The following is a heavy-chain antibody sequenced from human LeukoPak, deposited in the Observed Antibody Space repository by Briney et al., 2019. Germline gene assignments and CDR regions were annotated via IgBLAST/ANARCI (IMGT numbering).Heavy chain of an antibody. CDR3: LXQWLGPXXX. CDR2: IYHSGST. V-gene: IGHV4-59*08. CDR1: GGSISSYY. Sequence: SETLSLTCTVSGGSISSYYWSWIRQPPGKGLEWIGSIYHSGSTYYNPSLKSRVTISVDTSKNQFSLKLSSVTAPATAVYYCLXQWLGPXXXXGXXXXVTVSS. J-gene: IGHJ4*02. D-gene: IGHD6-19*01.